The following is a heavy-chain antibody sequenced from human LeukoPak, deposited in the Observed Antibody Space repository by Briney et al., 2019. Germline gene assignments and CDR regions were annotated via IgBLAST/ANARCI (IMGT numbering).Heavy chain of an antibody. Sequence: ASETLSLTCTVSGGSISSSSYYWGWIRQPPGKGLEWIGSIYYSGSTYYNPSLKSRVTISVDTSKNQFSLKLSSVTAADTAVYYCARHRRGGRWLQGYYFDYWGQGTLVTVSS. CDR2: IYYSGST. V-gene: IGHV4-39*01. J-gene: IGHJ4*02. CDR3: ARHRRGGRWLQGYYFDY. CDR1: GGSISSSSYY. D-gene: IGHD5-24*01.